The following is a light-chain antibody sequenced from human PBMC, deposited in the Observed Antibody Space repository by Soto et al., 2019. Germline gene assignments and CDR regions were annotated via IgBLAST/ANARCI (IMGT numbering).Light chain of an antibody. J-gene: IGLJ2*01. CDR3: CSYAGRGV. Sequence: QSALTQPASVSGSPGQSITISCTGTSSDVGSYDLVSWYQHHPGKAPKLMIYEDYKRPSGVSNRFSGSKSGNTASLTISGLQAEDEADYYCCSYAGRGVFGGGTKLTVL. CDR2: EDY. V-gene: IGLV2-23*01. CDR1: SSDVGSYDL.